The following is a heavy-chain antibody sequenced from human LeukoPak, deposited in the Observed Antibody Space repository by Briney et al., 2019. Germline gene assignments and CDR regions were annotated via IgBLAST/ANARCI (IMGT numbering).Heavy chain of an antibody. Sequence: GGSLRLSCAASGFTFSSYSMNWVRQAPGKGLEWVSYISSSSSTIYYADSVKGRFTISRDNAKNSLYLQMNSLRAEDTAVYYCASDPNSGSYYWWGQGTLVTVSS. CDR2: ISSSSSTI. CDR3: ASDPNSGSYYW. J-gene: IGHJ4*02. V-gene: IGHV3-48*04. CDR1: GFTFSSYS. D-gene: IGHD1-26*01.